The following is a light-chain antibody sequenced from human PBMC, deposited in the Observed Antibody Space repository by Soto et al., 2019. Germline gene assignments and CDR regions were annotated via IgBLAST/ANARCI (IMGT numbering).Light chain of an antibody. CDR2: GAS. V-gene: IGKV3-15*01. J-gene: IGKJ5*01. CDR1: QSVYSS. Sequence: EIVMTQSPATLSVSPGERATLSCRASQSVYSSLAWYQQKPGQAPRLLIYGASTRATGIPARFSGGGSGTEFTLTISSLQSAEFAVYYCQQYNNWPPGITFGQGTRLEI. CDR3: QQYNNWPPGIT.